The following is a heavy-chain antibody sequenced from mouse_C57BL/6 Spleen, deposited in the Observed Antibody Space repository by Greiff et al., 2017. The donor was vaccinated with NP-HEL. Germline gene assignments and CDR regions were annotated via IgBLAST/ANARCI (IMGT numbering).Heavy chain of an antibody. D-gene: IGHD2-4*01. CDR3: ARSANYDYDDWFAY. CDR1: GYAFSSYW. V-gene: IGHV1-80*01. J-gene: IGHJ3*01. Sequence: QVQLQQSGAELVKPGASVKISCKASGYAFSSYWMNWVTQRPGKGLEWIGQIYPGDGDTNYNGKFKGKATLTADKSSSTAYMQLSSLTSEDSAVYFCARSANYDYDDWFAYWGQGTLVTVSA. CDR2: IYPGDGDT.